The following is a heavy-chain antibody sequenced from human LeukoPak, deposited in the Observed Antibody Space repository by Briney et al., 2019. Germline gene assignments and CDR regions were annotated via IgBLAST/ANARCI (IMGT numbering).Heavy chain of an antibody. CDR3: ARGVEPLAANTLAY. J-gene: IGHJ4*02. Sequence: QPGGSPRLSCAASGFTFITNDMTWVRQAPGKGLEWGSVLYSDGNTKYAASVQGRFTISRDNSKNTLYLEMNSLSPDDTAVYYCARGVEPLAANTLAYWGQGTLVTVSS. CDR1: GFTFITND. CDR2: LYSDGNT. V-gene: IGHV3-53*01. D-gene: IGHD1-14*01.